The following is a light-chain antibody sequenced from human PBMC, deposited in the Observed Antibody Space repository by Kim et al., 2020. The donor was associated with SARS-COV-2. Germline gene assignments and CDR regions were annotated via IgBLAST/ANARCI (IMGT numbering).Light chain of an antibody. CDR1: QDISSY. CDR2: ATS. CDR3: QQYFNYPRT. J-gene: IGKJ1*01. V-gene: IGKV1-8*01. Sequence: AIRMTQSPSSFSASTGDRVTITCRASQDISSYLAWYQQKPGKAPKLLIYATSTLQSGVPSRFSGSGSGTDFTLTINCLQSEDFGTYYCQQYFNYPRTFGQGTKVDIK.